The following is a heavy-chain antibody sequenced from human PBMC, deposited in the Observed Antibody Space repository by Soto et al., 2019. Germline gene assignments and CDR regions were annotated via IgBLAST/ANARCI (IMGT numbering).Heavy chain of an antibody. Sequence: EVQLVESGGGLVRPGGSLRLSCAASGFTFSYYWMHWVRQAPGKGLVWVSRIHSEGSSTTYADFVKGRFLISRYNARNTVDLKMTSLRVADTAVYYCARGDRGAFDLWGPGTVVTVSS. V-gene: IGHV3-74*01. D-gene: IGHD1-26*01. J-gene: IGHJ3*01. CDR1: GFTFSYYW. CDR2: IHSEGSST. CDR3: ARGDRGAFDL.